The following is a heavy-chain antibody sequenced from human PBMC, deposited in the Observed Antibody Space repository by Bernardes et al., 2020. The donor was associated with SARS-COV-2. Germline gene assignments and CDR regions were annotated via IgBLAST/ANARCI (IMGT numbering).Heavy chain of an antibody. Sequence: GGSLRLSCEASGFTFSSYLFSWFRQAPGKGLEWVSSISGAGYYIYYGDSVRGRFTTSRDNTRKSVFLQMESLRADDTAVYYCAKTISPHLPPWYGMDAWGQGTTVTVSS. J-gene: IGHJ6*02. CDR1: GFTFSSYL. CDR3: AKTISPHLPPWYGMDA. V-gene: IGHV3-21*04. CDR2: ISGAGYYI.